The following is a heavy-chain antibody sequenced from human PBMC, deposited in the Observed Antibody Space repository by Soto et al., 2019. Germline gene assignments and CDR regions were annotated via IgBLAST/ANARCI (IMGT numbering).Heavy chain of an antibody. Sequence: ASETPSLTCTVSGGFISGNSYYWGWIRQPPGKGLEWIGSIYYSGSTYYNPSLKSRVTISVDTSKNQFSLKLTSVTAADTAFYYCARPYYDILTYGMDVWGQRTAVTVSS. V-gene: IGHV4-39*01. J-gene: IGHJ6*02. CDR2: IYYSGST. D-gene: IGHD3-9*01. CDR3: ARPYYDILTYGMDV. CDR1: GGFISGNSYY.